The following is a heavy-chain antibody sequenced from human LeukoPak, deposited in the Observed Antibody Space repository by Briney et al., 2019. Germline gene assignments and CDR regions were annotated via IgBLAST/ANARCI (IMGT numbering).Heavy chain of an antibody. CDR1: GYTFTSYY. J-gene: IGHJ4*02. CDR2: INPSGGST. CDR3: ARDSKYSGYDYRGLDY. Sequence: GASVKVSCKASGYTFTSYYMHWVRQAPGQGLEWMGIINPSGGSTSYAQKFQGRVTMTRDTSISTAYMELSRLRSDDTAVYYCARDSKYSGYDYRGLDYWGQGTLVTVSS. D-gene: IGHD5-12*01. V-gene: IGHV1-46*01.